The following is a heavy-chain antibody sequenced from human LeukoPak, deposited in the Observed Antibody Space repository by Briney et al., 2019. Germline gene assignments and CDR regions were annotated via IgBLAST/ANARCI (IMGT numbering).Heavy chain of an antibody. J-gene: IGHJ6*04. D-gene: IGHD3-3*01. Sequence: SETLSLTCTVSGGSISSSSYYWGWIRQPPGKGLEWIGSIYYSGSTYYNPSLKSRVTISVDTSKNQFSLKLSSVTAADTAVYYCARDRDDLADVWGKGTTVTVSS. CDR3: ARDRDDLADV. CDR2: IYYSGST. CDR1: GGSISSSSYY. V-gene: IGHV4-39*07.